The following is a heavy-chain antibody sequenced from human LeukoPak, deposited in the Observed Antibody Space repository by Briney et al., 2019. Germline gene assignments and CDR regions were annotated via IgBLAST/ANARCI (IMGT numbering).Heavy chain of an antibody. Sequence: ASVKVSCKASGYTFTGYYMHWVRQAPGQGLEWMGWINPNSGGTNYAQKFQGRVTMTRDTSFSTAYMELSRLRSDDTAVYYCASHRPPYYYGSGSYSKYNFDYWGQGTLVTVSS. CDR3: ASHRPPYYYGSGSYSKYNFDY. CDR1: GYTFTGYY. J-gene: IGHJ4*02. V-gene: IGHV1-2*02. D-gene: IGHD3-10*01. CDR2: INPNSGGT.